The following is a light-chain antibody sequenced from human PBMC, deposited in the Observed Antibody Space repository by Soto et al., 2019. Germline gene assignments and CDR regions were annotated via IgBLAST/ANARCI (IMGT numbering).Light chain of an antibody. Sequence: DIQMTQSPSTLSASVGDRVTITCRASQTITRWMAWYQQKPGKAPKLLIYDASTLESGVPSRFSGSRSGTDFTLTISSLEPEDFAVYYCQQRSNSMYTFGQGTKLEIK. CDR2: DAS. V-gene: IGKV1-5*01. J-gene: IGKJ2*01. CDR3: QQRSNSMYT. CDR1: QTITRW.